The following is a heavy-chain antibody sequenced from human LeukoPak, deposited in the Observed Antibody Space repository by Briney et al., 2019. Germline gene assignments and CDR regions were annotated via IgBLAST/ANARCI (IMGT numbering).Heavy chain of an antibody. J-gene: IGHJ4*02. V-gene: IGHV3-30-3*01. CDR3: AKDGYDSSGYYPQY. D-gene: IGHD3-22*01. CDR2: MSYDGGKK. CDR1: GFTFSRYG. Sequence: PGGSLRLSCVASGFTFSRYGMHWVRQAPGMGLEWVALMSYDGGKKYYADSVKGRFTISRDNSKNTLYLQMNSLRAEDTAVYYCAKDGYDSSGYYPQYWGQGTLVTVSS.